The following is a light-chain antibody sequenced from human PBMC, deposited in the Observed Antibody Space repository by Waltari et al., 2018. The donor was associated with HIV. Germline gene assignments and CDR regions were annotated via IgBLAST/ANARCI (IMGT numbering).Light chain of an antibody. CDR1: QTITNW. CDR2: KAS. Sequence: DIQMTQSPFTLSASVGESVTITCRADQTITNWLAWYKQAPGEAPNLLIYKASNLQGGVPSRFTGSGSGTQFTLTISSLQSDDSGTYYCQQYSDSPYTFGQGTKLEI. CDR3: QQYSDSPYT. V-gene: IGKV1-5*03. J-gene: IGKJ2*01.